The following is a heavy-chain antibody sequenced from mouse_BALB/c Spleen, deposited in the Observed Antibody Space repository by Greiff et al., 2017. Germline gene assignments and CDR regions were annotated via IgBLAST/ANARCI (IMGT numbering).Heavy chain of an antibody. J-gene: IGHJ3*01. V-gene: IGHV14-3*02. CDR3: ARGITTAAWFAY. CDR2: IDPANGNT. D-gene: IGHD2-4*01. CDR1: GFNIKDTY. Sequence: LVESGAELVKPGASVKLSCTASGFNIKDTYMHWVKQRPEQGLEWIGRIDPANGNTKYDPKFQGKATITADTSSNTAYLQLSSLTSEDTAVYYCARGITTAAWFAYWGQGTLVTVSA.